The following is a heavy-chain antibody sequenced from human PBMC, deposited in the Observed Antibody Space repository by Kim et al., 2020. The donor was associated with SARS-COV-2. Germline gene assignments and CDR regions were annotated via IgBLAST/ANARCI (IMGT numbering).Heavy chain of an antibody. CDR2: FDPEDGET. J-gene: IGHJ4*02. CDR3: ATHLAYCGGDCYPKFDY. Sequence: ASEVSCKVSGYTLTELSMHWVRQAPGKGLEWMGGFDPEDGETIYAQKFQGRVTMSEDTSTDTAYMELSSLRSEDTAVYYCATHLAYCGGDCYPKFDYWGQGTLVTVSS. D-gene: IGHD2-21*02. CDR1: GYTLTELS. V-gene: IGHV1-24*01.